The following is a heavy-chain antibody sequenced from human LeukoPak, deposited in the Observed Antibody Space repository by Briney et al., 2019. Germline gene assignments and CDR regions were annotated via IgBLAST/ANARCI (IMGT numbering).Heavy chain of an antibody. J-gene: IGHJ4*02. Sequence: SDTLSLTCTVSGGSISGYYWSWIRQTPGQELEGIGYIHYSGSTHYNPSLKRRVTISVDTSNNQFSLKLNSVTAADAAVYYCARHDEDCSGDYCFLLSFDSWGQGALVTVSS. CDR1: GGSISGYY. CDR2: IHYSGST. D-gene: IGHD3-22*01. V-gene: IGHV4-59*08. CDR3: ARHDEDCSGDYCFLLSFDS.